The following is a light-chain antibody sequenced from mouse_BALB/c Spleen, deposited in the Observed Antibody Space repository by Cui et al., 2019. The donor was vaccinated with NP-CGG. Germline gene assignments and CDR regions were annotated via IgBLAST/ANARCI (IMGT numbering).Light chain of an antibody. CDR2: GTN. CDR1: TGAVTISKY. CDR3: ALWYSNHWV. Sequence: QAVVTQESDPTTSPGETVTLTCRSSTGAVTISKYANWVQEKPDHLFTGLIGGTNNRAPGVPARFSGSLIGDKAALTITGAQTEDEAIYFCALWYSNHWVFGGGTKLTVL. J-gene: IGLJ1*01. V-gene: IGLV1*01.